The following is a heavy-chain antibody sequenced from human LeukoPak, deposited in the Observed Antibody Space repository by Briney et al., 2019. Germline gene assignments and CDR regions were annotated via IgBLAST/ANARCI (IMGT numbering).Heavy chain of an antibody. V-gene: IGHV3-11*01. CDR3: ARYKRLDYSGSYFDY. D-gene: IGHD1-26*01. Sequence: GGSLRLSCAASGFTFSDYYMSWSRQAPGKGREWVSYISSSGSTIYYADSVKGRFTISRDNAKNSLYLQMNSLRAEDTAVYYCARYKRLDYSGSYFDYWGQGTLVTVSS. CDR1: GFTFSDYY. J-gene: IGHJ4*02. CDR2: ISSSGSTI.